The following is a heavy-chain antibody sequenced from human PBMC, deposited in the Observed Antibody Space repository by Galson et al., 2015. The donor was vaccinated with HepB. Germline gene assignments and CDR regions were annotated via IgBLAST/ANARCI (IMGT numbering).Heavy chain of an antibody. Sequence: TLSLTCTVSGGSVSSGGYYWSWIRQHPGKGLEWIGYIYYSGSTYYNPSLKSRVSLSVDTSKNQFSLKLSFVTAADTAVYYCARVRTGANLDKYHFDYWGQGTLDTVSS. CDR1: GGSVSSGGYY. CDR3: ARVRTGANLDKYHFDY. D-gene: IGHD1/OR15-1a*01. CDR2: IYYSGST. J-gene: IGHJ4*02. V-gene: IGHV4-31*03.